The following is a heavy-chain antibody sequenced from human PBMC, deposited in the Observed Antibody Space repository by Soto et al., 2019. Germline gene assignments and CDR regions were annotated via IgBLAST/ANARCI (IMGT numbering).Heavy chain of an antibody. CDR1: GFTFSSYA. CDR2: ISGSGGST. CDR3: AKDLRDIVATIDY. D-gene: IGHD5-12*01. J-gene: IGHJ4*02. V-gene: IGHV3-23*01. Sequence: GGSLRLSCAASGFTFSSYAMSWVRQAPGKGLEWVSAISGSGGSTYYADSVKGRFTISRDNSKNKLYLKMNSLRAEDTAVYYCAKDLRDIVATIDYWGQGTLVTVSS.